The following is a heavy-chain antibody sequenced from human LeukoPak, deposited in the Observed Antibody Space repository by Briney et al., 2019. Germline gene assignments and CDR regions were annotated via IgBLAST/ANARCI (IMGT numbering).Heavy chain of an antibody. V-gene: IGHV3-30*02. J-gene: IGHJ6*03. CDR3: ARAAHSFWSGYPYYYYYMDV. Sequence: GALRLSCAASGFTFSSYGMHWVRQAPGKGLEWVAFIRYDGSNKYYADSVKGRFTISRDNSKNTLYLQMNSLRAEDTAVYYCARAAHSFWSGYPYYYYYMDVWGKGTTVTVSS. CDR2: IRYDGSNK. D-gene: IGHD3-3*01. CDR1: GFTFSSYG.